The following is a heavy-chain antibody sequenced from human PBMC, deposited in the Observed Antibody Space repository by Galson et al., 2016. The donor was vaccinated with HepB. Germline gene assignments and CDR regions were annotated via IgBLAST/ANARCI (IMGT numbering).Heavy chain of an antibody. J-gene: IGHJ4*02. CDR1: GFTFSRSA. CDR3: AKNSVRFWASYYFDY. V-gene: IGHV3-48*03. Sequence: SLRLSCAASGFTFSRSAMNWVRQAPGKGLQWISYIDSSGSNKYYADSVKGRFTISRDNSKNTLYLQMNSLKPEDTAVYYCAKNSVRFWASYYFDYWGQGTLVTVSS. D-gene: IGHD1-26*01. CDR2: IDSSGSNK.